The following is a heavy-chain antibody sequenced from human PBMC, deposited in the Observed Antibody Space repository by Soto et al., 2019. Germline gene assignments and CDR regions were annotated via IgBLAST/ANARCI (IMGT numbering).Heavy chain of an antibody. D-gene: IGHD6-6*01. Sequence: GESQKISSKGSGDSFTSYGIGWVRQMPGKGLEWMGIIYPGDSDTRYSPSFQGQVTISADKSISTAYLQWSSLKASDTAMYYCARASIAARRPFDPWGQGTLVTVSS. CDR2: IYPGDSDT. CDR1: GDSFTSYG. J-gene: IGHJ5*02. V-gene: IGHV5-51*01. CDR3: ARASIAARRPFDP.